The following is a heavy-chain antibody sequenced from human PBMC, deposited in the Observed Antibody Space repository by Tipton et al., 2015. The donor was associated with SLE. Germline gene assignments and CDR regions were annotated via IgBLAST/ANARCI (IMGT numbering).Heavy chain of an antibody. CDR3: ARGSGGTYCDAFDI. J-gene: IGHJ3*02. V-gene: IGHV4-39*07. Sequence: TLSLTCTVSGGSISSSSYFWGWIRQPPGKGLEWIGSIYYSGNTYYNPSLKSRVTISVDKSNNQFSLRLSSVTAADTAVYYCARGSGGTYCDAFDIWGQGTLVTVSS. CDR2: IYYSGNT. CDR1: GGSISSSSYF. D-gene: IGHD1-26*01.